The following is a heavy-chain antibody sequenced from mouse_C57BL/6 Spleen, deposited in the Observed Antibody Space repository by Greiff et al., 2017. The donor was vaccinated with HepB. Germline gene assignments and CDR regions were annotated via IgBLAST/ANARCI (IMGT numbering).Heavy chain of an antibody. CDR3: AREDAAQEGFAY. CDR2: IYPRSGNT. V-gene: IGHV1-81*01. J-gene: IGHJ3*01. Sequence: QVQLQQSGAELARPGASVKLSCKASGYTFTSYGISWVKQRTGQGLEWIGEIYPRSGNTYYNEKFKGKATLTADKSSSTAYMELRSPTSEDSAVYFCAREDAAQEGFAYWGQGTLVTVSA. CDR1: GYTFTSYG. D-gene: IGHD3-2*02.